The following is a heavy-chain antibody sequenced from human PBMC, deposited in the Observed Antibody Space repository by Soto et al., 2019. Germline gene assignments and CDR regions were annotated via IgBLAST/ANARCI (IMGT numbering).Heavy chain of an antibody. V-gene: IGHV3-21*01. Sequence: GGSLRLSCAASGFTFSSYSMNWVRQAPGKGLEWVSSISSSSSYIYYAVLVKGRFTISRDNAKNSLYLQMNSLRAEDTVVYYCAGDLNQNFPFDCWGQGTLVTVSS. CDR2: ISSSSSYI. CDR1: GFTFSSYS. CDR3: AGDLNQNFPFDC. J-gene: IGHJ4*02.